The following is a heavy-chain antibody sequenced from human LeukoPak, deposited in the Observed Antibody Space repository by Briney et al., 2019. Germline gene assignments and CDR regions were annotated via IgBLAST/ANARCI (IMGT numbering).Heavy chain of an antibody. CDR1: GFTFSSYA. Sequence: GGSLRLSCAASGFTFSSYAMHWVRQAPGKGLEWVAVISYDGSNKYYADSVKGRFTISRYNSKNTLYLQMNSLRAEDTAVYYCARDRKWFGGIEYWFDPWGQGTLVTVSS. J-gene: IGHJ5*02. D-gene: IGHD3-10*01. CDR2: ISYDGSNK. V-gene: IGHV3-30-3*01. CDR3: ARDRKWFGGIEYWFDP.